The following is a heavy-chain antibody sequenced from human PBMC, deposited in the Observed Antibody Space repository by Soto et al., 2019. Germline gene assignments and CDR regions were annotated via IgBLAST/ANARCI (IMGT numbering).Heavy chain of an antibody. Sequence: SETLSLTCTVSGGSISSGDYCWTWIRQPPGKGLEWIGYIYDSGATYDNPSLRNRLTISVDTSRNQFSLKLSFVTAADTAVYYCASARLHYRTIDFWGQGTLVTVSS. J-gene: IGHJ4*02. CDR2: IYDSGAT. V-gene: IGHV4-30-4*01. D-gene: IGHD4-4*01. CDR1: GGSISSGDYC. CDR3: ASARLHYRTIDF.